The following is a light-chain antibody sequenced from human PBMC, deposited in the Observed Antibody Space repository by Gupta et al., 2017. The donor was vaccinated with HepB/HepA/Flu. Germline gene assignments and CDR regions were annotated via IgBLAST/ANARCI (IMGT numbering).Light chain of an antibody. CDR1: QIISSN. V-gene: IGKV3-15*01. CDR3: QQYNDWPLT. J-gene: IGKJ4*01. Sequence: EIVMTQSPVTLSVSPGERATLSCRASQIISSNLAWYQQKPRQAPRLLLYGASTRATGSPARFSGSGSGTAFTLTISSLPSEDFAVYYCQQYNDWPLTFGGGTKVEIK. CDR2: GAS.